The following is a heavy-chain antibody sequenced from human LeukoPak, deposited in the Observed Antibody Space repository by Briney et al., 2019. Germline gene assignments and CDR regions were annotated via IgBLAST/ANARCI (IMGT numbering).Heavy chain of an antibody. CDR3: ARDEQWLVRGRLTLDY. CDR2: ISAYDGNT. Sequence: ASVTVSCKASGYTFTSYGISWVRQAPGQGLEWMGWISAYDGNTNYAQKLQGRVTMTTDTSTSTAYMELRSLRSDDTAVYYCARDEQWLVRGRLTLDYWGQGTLVTVSS. D-gene: IGHD6-19*01. CDR1: GYTFTSYG. J-gene: IGHJ4*02. V-gene: IGHV1-18*01.